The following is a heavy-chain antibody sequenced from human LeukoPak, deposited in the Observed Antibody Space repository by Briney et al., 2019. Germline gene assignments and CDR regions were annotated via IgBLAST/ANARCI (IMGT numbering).Heavy chain of an antibody. J-gene: IGHJ4*02. CDR2: ISGSGGST. CDR1: GFTFSSYA. D-gene: IGHD6-19*01. CDR3: AKAAVAGTSHFDY. V-gene: IGHV3-23*01. Sequence: QSGGSLRLSCAASGFTFSSYAMSWVRRAPGKGLEWASAISGSGGSTYYADSVEGRFTISSDNSKNTLYLQMNSLRAEDTAVYYCAKAAVAGTSHFDYWGKGTLVTVSS.